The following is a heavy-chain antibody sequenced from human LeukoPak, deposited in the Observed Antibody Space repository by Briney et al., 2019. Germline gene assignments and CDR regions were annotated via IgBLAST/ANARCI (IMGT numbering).Heavy chain of an antibody. CDR3: ARDREWLRPQDY. CDR2: ISGTGGST. D-gene: IGHD5-12*01. CDR1: GFTFSSCA. Sequence: PGGSLRLSCVASGFTFSSCAMSWVRQAPGKGLECVSTISGTGGSTYYADSVKGRFTISRDNSKNTLYLQMSSLRAEDTAIYYCARDREWLRPQDYWGQETLVIVSS. J-gene: IGHJ4*02. V-gene: IGHV3-23*01.